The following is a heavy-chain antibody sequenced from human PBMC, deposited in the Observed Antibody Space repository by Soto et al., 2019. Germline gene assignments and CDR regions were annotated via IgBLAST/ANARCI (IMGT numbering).Heavy chain of an antibody. V-gene: IGHV1-69*13. Sequence: SVKVSCKASGGTFSNYAISWVRQAPGQGLEWMGGIIPIFGTANYAQKFQGRVTITADESASTAYMELSSLRSEDTAVYYCARDSGILTGYYRHYYYGMDVWGQGTTVTGSS. J-gene: IGHJ6*02. CDR1: GGTFSNYA. CDR2: IIPIFGTA. CDR3: ARDSGILTGYYRHYYYGMDV. D-gene: IGHD3-9*01.